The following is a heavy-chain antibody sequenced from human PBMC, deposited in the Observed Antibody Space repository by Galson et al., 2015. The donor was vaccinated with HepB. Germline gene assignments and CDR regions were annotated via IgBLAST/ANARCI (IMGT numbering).Heavy chain of an antibody. Sequence: QSGAEVKKPGESLKISCKGSGYSFTSYWIGWVRQMPGKGLEWMGIIYPCDSDTRYSPSFQGQVTISADKSISTAYLQWSSLKASDTAMYYCARASGRVYYYYYMDVWGKGTTVTVSS. CDR3: ARASGRVYYYYYMDV. CDR2: IYPCDSDT. D-gene: IGHD3-10*01. CDR1: GYSFTSYW. J-gene: IGHJ6*03. V-gene: IGHV5-51*01.